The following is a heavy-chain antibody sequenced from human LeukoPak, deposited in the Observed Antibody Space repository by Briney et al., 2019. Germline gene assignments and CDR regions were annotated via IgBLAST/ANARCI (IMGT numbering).Heavy chain of an antibody. J-gene: IGHJ4*02. Sequence: GGSLRLSCAASGFTFSDYYMNWIRQAPGKGLEWVSYISGSSSYTKYADSVKGRFTISRDNAKKSLYLQIKSLRVEETAVYYCARSGSYYNLDYFDYWGQGTLVTVSS. CDR3: ARSGSYYNLDYFDY. CDR2: ISGSSSYT. V-gene: IGHV3-11*03. D-gene: IGHD1-26*01. CDR1: GFTFSDYY.